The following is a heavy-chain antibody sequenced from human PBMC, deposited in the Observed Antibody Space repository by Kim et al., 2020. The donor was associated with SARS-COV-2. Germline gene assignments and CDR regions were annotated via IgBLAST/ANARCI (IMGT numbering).Heavy chain of an antibody. Sequence: YYNPSLKCRITPSLYTSKGQFALKLGSVTAADTAVDYCARDTGGYHSPFDYWGQGTLVTVSS. D-gene: IGHD2-8*02. V-gene: IGHV4-31*02. CDR3: ARDTGGYHSPFDY. J-gene: IGHJ4*02.